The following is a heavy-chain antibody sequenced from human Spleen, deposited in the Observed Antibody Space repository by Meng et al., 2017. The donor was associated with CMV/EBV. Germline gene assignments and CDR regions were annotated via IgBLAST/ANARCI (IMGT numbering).Heavy chain of an antibody. Sequence: SGYSFTSYGIGWVRQMPGKGLEWMGIIYPGDSDTKYSPSFQGQVTISADKSINTAYLQWSSLKASDTAMYYCARQGGDGYNYRYFDSWGQGTLVTVSS. CDR3: ARQGGDGYNYRYFDS. V-gene: IGHV5-51*01. CDR1: GYSFTSYG. D-gene: IGHD5-24*01. J-gene: IGHJ4*02. CDR2: IYPGDSDT.